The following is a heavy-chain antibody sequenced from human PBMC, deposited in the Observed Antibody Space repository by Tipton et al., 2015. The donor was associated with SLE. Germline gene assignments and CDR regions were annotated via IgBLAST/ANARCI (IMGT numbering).Heavy chain of an antibody. CDR2: IYYSGST. D-gene: IGHD6-13*01. J-gene: IGHJ2*01. CDR1: GGSISSGGYY. Sequence: TLSLTCTVSGGSISSGGYYWSWIRQPPGKGLEWIGYIYYSGSTNYNPSLKSRVTISVDTSKNQFSLKLSSVTAADTAVYYCATKGEQQLVRDWYFDLWGRGTLVTVSS. CDR3: ATKGEQQLVRDWYFDL. V-gene: IGHV4-61*08.